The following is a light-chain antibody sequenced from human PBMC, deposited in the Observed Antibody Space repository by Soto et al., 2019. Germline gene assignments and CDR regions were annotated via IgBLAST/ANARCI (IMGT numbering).Light chain of an antibody. CDR1: SGDFGTYNL. V-gene: IGLV2-23*03. J-gene: IGLJ3*02. CDR3: CSYANYNTFVV. Sequence: QSVLTQPASVSGSPGQAITVSCTGSSGDFGTYNLVSWYQQHPGKAPKLIIYGGNKRPSGVSDRFSGSQSGDTASLTISGLQTEDEADYYCCSYANYNTFVVFGGGTKVTVL. CDR2: GGN.